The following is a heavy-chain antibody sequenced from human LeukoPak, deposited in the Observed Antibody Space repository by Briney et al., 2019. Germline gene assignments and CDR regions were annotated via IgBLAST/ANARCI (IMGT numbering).Heavy chain of an antibody. CDR2: ISYDGSNK. CDR3: ARASGSSGPIDY. D-gene: IGHD3-22*01. V-gene: IGHV3-30*04. Sequence: GGSLRLSCAASGFTFSSYVMHWVRQAPGKGLEGVAVISYDGSNKYYADSVKGQFTISRDNSKNTLYLQMNSLRAEDTAMYYCARASGSSGPIDYWGQGTLVTVSS. CDR1: GFTFSSYV. J-gene: IGHJ4*02.